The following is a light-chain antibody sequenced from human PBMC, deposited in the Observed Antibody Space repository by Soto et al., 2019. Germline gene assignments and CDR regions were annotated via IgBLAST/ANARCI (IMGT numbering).Light chain of an antibody. Sequence: PGERATLSCRASQSISSDSLGWFQQKPGQPPRLLIYATSIRATGIPDRFSGSGSGTDFTLTISRLEPEDFAVYFCQHTTFGQGTKLEI. J-gene: IGKJ2*01. V-gene: IGKV3-20*01. CDR2: ATS. CDR1: QSISSDS. CDR3: QHTT.